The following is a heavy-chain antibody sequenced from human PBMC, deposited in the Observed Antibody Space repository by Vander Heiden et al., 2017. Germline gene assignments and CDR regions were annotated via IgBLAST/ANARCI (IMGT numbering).Heavy chain of an antibody. D-gene: IGHD3-3*01. J-gene: IGHJ6*02. CDR1: GGSISSGGYS. CDR3: ARENCWSGYGMDV. V-gene: IGHV4-30-2*01. CDR2: IYHSGST. Sequence: QLQLQESGSGLVKPSQTLSLTCAVSGGSISSGGYSWSWIRQPPGKGLEWIGYIYHSGSTYYNPALKSRVTISVDRSKNQFSLKLSSVTAADTAVYYCARENCWSGYGMDVWGQGTTVTVSS.